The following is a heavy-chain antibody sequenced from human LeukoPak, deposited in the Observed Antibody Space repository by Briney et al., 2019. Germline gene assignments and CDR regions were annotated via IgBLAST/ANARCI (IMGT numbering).Heavy chain of an antibody. D-gene: IGHD3-22*01. Sequence: GASVKVSCKASGYTFTSYGISWVRQAPGQGLEWLGWINTNTGNPTYAQGFTGRFVFSLDTSVSTAYLQISSLKAEDTAVYYCARDRAYYYDSSPGAFDIWGQGTMVTVSS. V-gene: IGHV7-4-1*02. J-gene: IGHJ3*02. CDR1: GYTFTSYG. CDR3: ARDRAYYYDSSPGAFDI. CDR2: INTNTGNP.